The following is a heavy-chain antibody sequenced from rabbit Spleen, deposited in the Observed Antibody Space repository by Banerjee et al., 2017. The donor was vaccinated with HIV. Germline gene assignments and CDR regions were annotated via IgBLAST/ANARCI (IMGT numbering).Heavy chain of an antibody. J-gene: IGHJ6*01. CDR1: GFDFSNYG. CDR2: INIVTGKS. D-gene: IGHD8-1*01. Sequence: QEQLVESGGGLVQPGGSLKLSCKASGFDFSNYGVSWVRQAPGKGLEWIGYINIVTGKSVYASWAKGRFTISKTSSTTVTLQMTSLTVADTATYFCARDTGSSFSSYGMDLWGQGTLVTVS. V-gene: IGHV1S45*01. CDR3: ARDTGSSFSSYGMDL.